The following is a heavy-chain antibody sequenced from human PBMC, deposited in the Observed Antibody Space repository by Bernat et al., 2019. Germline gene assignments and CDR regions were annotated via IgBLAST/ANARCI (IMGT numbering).Heavy chain of an antibody. Sequence: QLQLQESGSGLVKPSQTLSLTCAVSGGSISSGGYSWSWIRQPPGKGLEWIGYIYHSGSTYYNPSLKSRVTISVDRSKNQFSLKLSSVTAADTAVYYCAALYSSGWYLHHYFDYWGQGTLVTVSS. CDR3: AALYSSGWYLHHYFDY. CDR2: IYHSGST. V-gene: IGHV4-30-2*01. CDR1: GGSISSGGYS. J-gene: IGHJ4*02. D-gene: IGHD6-19*01.